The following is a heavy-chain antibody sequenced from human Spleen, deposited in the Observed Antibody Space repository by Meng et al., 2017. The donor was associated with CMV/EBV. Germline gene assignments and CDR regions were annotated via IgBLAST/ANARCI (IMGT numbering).Heavy chain of an antibody. CDR3: AKSPGGNTYGSPDY. D-gene: IGHD5-18*01. Sequence: GESLKISCAASGFTFSSYAMSWVRQAPGKGLEWVSAISGSGGSTYYADSVKGRFTISRDDSKNTLYLQMNSLRGEDTAVYYCAKSPGGNTYGSPDYWGQGTLVTVSS. J-gene: IGHJ4*02. V-gene: IGHV3-23*01. CDR2: ISGSGGST. CDR1: GFTFSSYA.